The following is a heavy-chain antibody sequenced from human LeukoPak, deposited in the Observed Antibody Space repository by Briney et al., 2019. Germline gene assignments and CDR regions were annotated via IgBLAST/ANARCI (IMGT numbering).Heavy chain of an antibody. CDR3: AREGSYMVRRVMYDY. CDR1: GFTVSSNY. V-gene: IGHV3-53*01. J-gene: IGHJ4*02. Sequence: GGSLRLSCAASGFTVSSNYMSWVRQAPGKGLEWVSVIYSGGSTYYADSVKGRFTISRDNSKNTLYLQMNSLRAEDTAVYYCAREGSYMVRRVMYDYWGQGTLVTVSS. D-gene: IGHD3-10*01. CDR2: IYSGGST.